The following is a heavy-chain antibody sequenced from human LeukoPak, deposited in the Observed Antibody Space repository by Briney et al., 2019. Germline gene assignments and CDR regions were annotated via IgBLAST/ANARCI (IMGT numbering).Heavy chain of an antibody. CDR1: GFTVNSNY. Sequence: PGVSLRLSCAASGFTVNSNYMSWVRRAPGKGLEWVSLIYTGGSTYYADSVRGRFTISRDNSKNTLYLQMNSLRPEDTAIYYCARGFGKAAADVFGGYTMDVWGQGTTVTVSS. J-gene: IGHJ6*02. CDR2: IYTGGST. V-gene: IGHV3-66*02. CDR3: ARGFGKAAADVFGGYTMDV. D-gene: IGHD6-13*01.